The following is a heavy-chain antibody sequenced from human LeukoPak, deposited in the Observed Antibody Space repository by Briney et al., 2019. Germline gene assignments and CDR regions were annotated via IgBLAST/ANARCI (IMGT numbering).Heavy chain of an antibody. Sequence: ASVKVSCKASGYTFTSYGISWVRQAPGQGLEWMGWISAYNGNTNYAQKLQGRVTMTTDTSTSTAYMELRSLRSDDTAVYYCARADYDILTGYYKKGYFDYWGQGTLVTVSS. J-gene: IGHJ4*02. D-gene: IGHD3-9*01. V-gene: IGHV1-18*04. CDR1: GYTFTSYG. CDR3: ARADYDILTGYYKKGYFDY. CDR2: ISAYNGNT.